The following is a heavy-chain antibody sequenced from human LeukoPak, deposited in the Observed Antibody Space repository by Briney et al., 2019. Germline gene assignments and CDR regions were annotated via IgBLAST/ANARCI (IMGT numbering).Heavy chain of an antibody. CDR1: GGSFSGYY. J-gene: IGHJ4*02. V-gene: IGHV4-34*01. CDR2: INHSGST. D-gene: IGHD3-16*01. Sequence: SETLSLTCAVYGGSFSGYYWSWIRPPPGKGLEWIGEINHSGSTNYNPSLKSRVTISVDTSKNQFSLKLSSVTAADTAVYYCARGWGFDYWGQGTLVTVSS. CDR3: ARGWGFDY.